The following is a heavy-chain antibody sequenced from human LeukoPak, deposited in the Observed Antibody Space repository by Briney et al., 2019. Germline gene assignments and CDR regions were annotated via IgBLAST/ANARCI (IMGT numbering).Heavy chain of an antibody. CDR1: GGSISSSSYY. J-gene: IGHJ4*02. CDR2: IYYSATT. CDR3: ARTPLGAHSDF. D-gene: IGHD3-16*01. Sequence: PSETLSLTCTVSGGSISSSSYYWGWIRQPPGKGLEWIGSIYYSATTYYNPSLKSRVTISADTSQNRFSLRLSSVTAADTAVYFCARTPLGAHSDFWGQGTLVTVSP. V-gene: IGHV4-39*02.